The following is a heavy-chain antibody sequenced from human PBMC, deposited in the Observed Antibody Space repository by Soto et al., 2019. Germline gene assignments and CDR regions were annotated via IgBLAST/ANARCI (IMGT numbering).Heavy chain of an antibody. J-gene: IGHJ6*02. CDR2: IYYSGST. V-gene: IGHV4-39*01. CDR1: GCSISSSSYY. D-gene: IGHD3-22*01. CDR3: ARRLYYDSSGFEGGGMDV. Sequence: SETLSLTCTVSGCSISSSSYYWGWIRQPPGKGLEWIGSIYYSGSTYYNPSLKGRVTISVDTSKNQFSLKLSSVTAADTAVYYCARRLYYDSSGFEGGGMDVWGQGTTVTVS.